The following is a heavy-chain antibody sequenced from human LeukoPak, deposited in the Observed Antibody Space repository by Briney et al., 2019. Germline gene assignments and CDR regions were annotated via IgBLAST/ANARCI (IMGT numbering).Heavy chain of an antibody. Sequence: SETLSLTCTVSGGSISSYYWGWIRQPPGKGLEWIGTICSSGTTYYNPSHPSLQSRITISVDTSKNQFSLKLSSVTAADTAIYYCVKDRGNHVTDYWGQGTLVTVSS. J-gene: IGHJ4*02. D-gene: IGHD1-14*01. CDR1: GGSISSYY. V-gene: IGHV4-59*12. CDR3: VKDRGNHVTDY. CDR2: ICSSGTT.